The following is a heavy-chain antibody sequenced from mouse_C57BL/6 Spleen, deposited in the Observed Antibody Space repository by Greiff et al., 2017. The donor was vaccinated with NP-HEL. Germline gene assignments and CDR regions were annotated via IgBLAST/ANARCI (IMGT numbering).Heavy chain of an antibody. CDR2: IYPRSGNT. V-gene: IGHV1-81*01. CDR1: GYTFTSYG. CDR3: AMVTTSWFAY. D-gene: IGHD2-2*01. Sequence: VQLQQSGAELARPGASVKLSCKASGYTFTSYGISWVKQRTGQGLEWIGEIYPRSGNTYYNEKFKGKATLPADKSSSTAYMELRSLTSEDSAVYFCAMVTTSWFAYWGQGTLVTVSA. J-gene: IGHJ3*01.